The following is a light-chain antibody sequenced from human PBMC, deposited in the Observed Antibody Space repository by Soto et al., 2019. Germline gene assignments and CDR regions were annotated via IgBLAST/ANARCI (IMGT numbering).Light chain of an antibody. J-gene: IGLJ1*01. V-gene: IGLV2-11*01. Sequence: QSVLTQPRSVSGSPGQSVTISCTGTSSDVGRFNFVSWYQQHPGKAPKLMIFDVSNRPSGVPGRFSGSKSGNTASLTISGLQAEDEADYYCYSYVGNYIYVFGTGTKVTVL. CDR2: DVS. CDR1: SSDVGRFNF. CDR3: YSYVGNYIYV.